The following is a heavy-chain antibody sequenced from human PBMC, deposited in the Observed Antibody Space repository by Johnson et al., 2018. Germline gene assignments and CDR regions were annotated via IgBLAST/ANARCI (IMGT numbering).Heavy chain of an antibody. Sequence: QVQLQESGPGLVKPSGTLSLTCGVSGDSISSNRWWTWVRQPPGKGLEWIGKIYHRGSTDYNQSLKSRVTMSVEKSKNEFSLKLSSVTAADPAVYYWASAGRHCFATSCYLDAYFMDVWGKGTTVTVSS. D-gene: IGHD2-2*01. J-gene: IGHJ6*03. CDR2: IYHRGST. CDR1: GDSISSNRW. CDR3: ASAGRHCFATSCYLDAYFMDV. V-gene: IGHV4-4*02.